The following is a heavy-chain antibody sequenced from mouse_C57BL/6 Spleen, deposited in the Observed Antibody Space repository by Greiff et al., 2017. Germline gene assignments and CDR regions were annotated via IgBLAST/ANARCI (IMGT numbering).Heavy chain of an antibody. V-gene: IGHV1-22*01. Sequence: VHVKQSGPELVKPGASVKMSCKASGYTFTDYNMHWVKQSHGKSLEWIGYINPNNGGTSYNQKFKGKATLTVNKSSSTAYMELRSLTSEDSAFYYCARSNGNYVSWFAYWGQGTLVTVSA. CDR1: GYTFTDYN. D-gene: IGHD2-1*01. CDR3: ARSNGNYVSWFAY. J-gene: IGHJ3*01. CDR2: INPNNGGT.